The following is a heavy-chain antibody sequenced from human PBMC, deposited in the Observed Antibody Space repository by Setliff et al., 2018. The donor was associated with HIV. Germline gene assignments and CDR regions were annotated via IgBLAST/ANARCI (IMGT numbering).Heavy chain of an antibody. D-gene: IGHD3-9*01. CDR2: IYHSGTT. Sequence: KPSETLSLTCAVSGYSISSGYYWGWIRQPPGKGLGWVGSIYHSGTTYYNPSLKSRVTISVDTSKNQFSLKLSSVTAADTAVYYCARGSSYPAILTGSPWNYYYYMDVWGKGTTVTVSS. CDR1: GYSISSGYY. CDR3: ARGSSYPAILTGSPWNYYYYMDV. V-gene: IGHV4-38-2*01. J-gene: IGHJ6*03.